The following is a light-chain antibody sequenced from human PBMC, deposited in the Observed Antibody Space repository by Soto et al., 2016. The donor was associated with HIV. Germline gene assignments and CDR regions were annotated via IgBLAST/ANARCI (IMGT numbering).Light chain of an antibody. V-gene: IGLV3-19*01. CDR2: GKN. CDR3: NSRDSSDNHNYV. J-gene: IGLJ1*01. Sequence: SELTQDPAVSVALGQTVRITCQGDSLRRYYASWYQQKPGQAPVLVIYGKNNRPSGIPDRFSGSSSVNTASLTITATQAEDEADYYCNSRDSSDNHNYVFGTGTKVTVL. CDR1: SLRRYY.